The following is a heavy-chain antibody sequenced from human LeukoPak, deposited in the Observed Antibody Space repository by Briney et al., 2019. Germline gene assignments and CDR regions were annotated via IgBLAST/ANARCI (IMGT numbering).Heavy chain of an antibody. CDR2: ISGSGGST. CDR3: ARQITMFGGFIPYYNGRDV. D-gene: IGHD3-10*02. CDR1: GFTISSYA. V-gene: IGHV3-23*01. Sequence: GGSLRLSCAASGFTISSYAMSWVRQAPGKGLEWVSAISGSGGSTYYADSVKGRFTISRDNSKNTLYLQMNSLRAEDTAVYYWARQITMFGGFIPYYNGRDVGAKGPTVTVSS. J-gene: IGHJ6*04.